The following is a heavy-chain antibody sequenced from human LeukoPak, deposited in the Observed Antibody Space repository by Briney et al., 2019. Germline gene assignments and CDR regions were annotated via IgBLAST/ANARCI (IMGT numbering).Heavy chain of an antibody. J-gene: IGHJ4*02. CDR3: ARANFDTLAGWGHFDS. D-gene: IGHD6-19*01. Sequence: SETLSLTCVVSGGSISDTNYWSWVRQSPGKGLEWIGEIFHTGRTNSNPSLKSRATLSVDKSKNQFSLKMNSVTAADTAMYYCARANFDTLAGWGHFDSWGQGTLVTVSS. CDR2: IFHTGRT. V-gene: IGHV4-4*02. CDR1: GGSISDTNY.